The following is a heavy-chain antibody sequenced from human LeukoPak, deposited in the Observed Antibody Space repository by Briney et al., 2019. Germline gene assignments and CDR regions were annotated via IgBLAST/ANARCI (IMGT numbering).Heavy chain of an antibody. CDR3: ARPLGPYDSSGYYPHY. CDR1: GFTFSSYG. CDR2: IWYGGSNK. D-gene: IGHD3-22*01. Sequence: GGSLRLSCAASGFTFSSYGMHWVRQAPGKGLEWVAVIWYGGSNKYYADSVKGRFTISRDNSKNTLYLQMNSLRAEDTAVYYCARPLGPYDSSGYYPHYWGQGTLVTVSS. J-gene: IGHJ4*02. V-gene: IGHV3-33*08.